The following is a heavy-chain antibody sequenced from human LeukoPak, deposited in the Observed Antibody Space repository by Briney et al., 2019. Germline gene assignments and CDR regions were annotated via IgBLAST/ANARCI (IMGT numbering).Heavy chain of an antibody. CDR2: IYTSGST. V-gene: IGHV4-4*07. Sequence: KPSETLSLTCTVSGASISSYYWSWIRQPAGKGLEWIGRIYTSGSTNYNPSLKSRVTMSVDTSKNQFSLKLSSVTAADTAVYYCARNLYGGNSYHFDYWGQGTLVTVSS. CDR1: GASISSYY. J-gene: IGHJ4*02. CDR3: ARNLYGGNSYHFDY. D-gene: IGHD4-23*01.